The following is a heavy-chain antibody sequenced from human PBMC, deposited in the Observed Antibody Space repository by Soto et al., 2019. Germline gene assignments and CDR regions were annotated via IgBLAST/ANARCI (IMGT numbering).Heavy chain of an antibody. Sequence: GGSLRLSCAASGLTFSSDWMHWVRQAPGKGLVWVSRINSDGSSTDYADSVKGRFTTSRDNAKNTLYLQMNSLRGEDTAVYYCARATGFYGMDVWGQGTTVTVSS. J-gene: IGHJ6*02. CDR1: GLTFSSDW. CDR2: INSDGSST. CDR3: ARATGFYGMDV. V-gene: IGHV3-74*01. D-gene: IGHD6-25*01.